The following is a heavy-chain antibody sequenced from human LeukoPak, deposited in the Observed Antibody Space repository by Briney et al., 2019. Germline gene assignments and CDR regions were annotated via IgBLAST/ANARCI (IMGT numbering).Heavy chain of an antibody. Sequence: EASVKVSCKASGYTFTTYAMNWVRQAPGQGLEWMGWINTKTGNPTYAQGFTGRFAFSLDTSVSTAYLQISSLKAEDTAVYYCAKGPGIVGAGGAFDIWGQGTMVTVSS. V-gene: IGHV7-4-1*02. D-gene: IGHD1-26*01. CDR3: AKGPGIVGAGGAFDI. J-gene: IGHJ3*02. CDR2: INTKTGNP. CDR1: GYTFTTYA.